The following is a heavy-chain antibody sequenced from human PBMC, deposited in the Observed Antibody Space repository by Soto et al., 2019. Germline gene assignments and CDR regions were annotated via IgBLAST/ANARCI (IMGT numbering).Heavy chain of an antibody. J-gene: IGHJ4*02. CDR2: INPNSGGT. Sequence: ASVQVSCKASGYTFTGYYMHWVRQAPGQGLEWMGWINPNSGGTNYAQKFQGWVTMTRDTSISTAYMELSRLRSDDTAVYYCARDGEVATIELSYWGQGTLVTVSS. V-gene: IGHV1-2*04. CDR1: GYTFTGYY. D-gene: IGHD5-12*01. CDR3: ARDGEVATIELSY.